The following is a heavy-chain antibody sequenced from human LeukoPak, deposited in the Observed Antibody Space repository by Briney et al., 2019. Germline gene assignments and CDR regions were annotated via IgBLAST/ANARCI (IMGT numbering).Heavy chain of an antibody. CDR3: AKDRSMVRGVITKYYYCMDV. V-gene: IGHV3-23*01. CDR2: ISGSGGST. CDR1: GFTFSSYA. D-gene: IGHD3-10*01. J-gene: IGHJ6*02. Sequence: GGSLRVSCAASGFTFSSYAMSWVRQAPGKGLEWVSAISGSGGSTYYADSVKGRFTISRDNSKNTLYLQMNSLRAEDTAVYYCAKDRSMVRGVITKYYYCMDVWGQGTTVTVSS.